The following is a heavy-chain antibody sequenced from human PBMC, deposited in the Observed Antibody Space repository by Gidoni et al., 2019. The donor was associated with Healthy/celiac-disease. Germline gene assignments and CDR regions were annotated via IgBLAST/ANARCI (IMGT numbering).Heavy chain of an antibody. CDR1: GGSFSGYY. CDR3: ARGPRQRWLQSPFDY. D-gene: IGHD5-12*01. V-gene: IGHV4-34*01. J-gene: IGHJ4*02. CDR2: IYHRGST. Sequence: QVQLQQWGAGLLKPSETLSRTCAAYGGSFSGYYWSWIRQPPGKGLEGIGEIYHRGSTNYNPSLKSRVTISVDTSKNQFALNLSSVTAADTAVYYCARGPRQRWLQSPFDYWGQGTLVTVSS.